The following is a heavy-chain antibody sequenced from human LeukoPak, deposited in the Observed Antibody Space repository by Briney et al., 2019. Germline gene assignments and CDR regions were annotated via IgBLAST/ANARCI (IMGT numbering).Heavy chain of an antibody. J-gene: IGHJ4*02. CDR3: ARFLRGYSYTFDY. D-gene: IGHD5-18*01. Sequence: PGESLKTSCKGSGYSFTSYWIGWVRHMPGKGLEWMGIIYPGDSDTRYSPSFQGQVTISADKSISTAYLQWSSLKASDTAMYYCARFLRGYSYTFDYWGQGTLVTVSS. CDR1: GYSFTSYW. V-gene: IGHV5-51*01. CDR2: IYPGDSDT.